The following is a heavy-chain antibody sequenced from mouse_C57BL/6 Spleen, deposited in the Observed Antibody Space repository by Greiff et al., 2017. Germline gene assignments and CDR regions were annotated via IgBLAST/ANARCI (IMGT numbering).Heavy chain of an antibody. Sequence: QVQLKQSGAELVKPGASVKMSCKASGYTFTSYWITWVKQRPGQGLEWIGDIYPGSGSTNYNEKFKSKATLTVDTSSSTAYMQLSSLTSEDSAVYYCARGGNYYGNWGQGTSVTVSS. CDR1: GYTFTSYW. CDR2: IYPGSGST. D-gene: IGHD1-1*01. V-gene: IGHV1-55*01. J-gene: IGHJ4*01. CDR3: ARGGNYYGN.